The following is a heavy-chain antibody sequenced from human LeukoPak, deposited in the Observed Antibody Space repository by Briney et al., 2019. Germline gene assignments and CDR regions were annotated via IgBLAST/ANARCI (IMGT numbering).Heavy chain of an antibody. CDR3: AGDPSYSSGWYDY. Sequence: PGGSPRLSCAASGFSFSAYWMHWVRQAPGKGLMWVSRIEGDGSSTNYADSVKGRFTISRDNAKNTLYLEMNSLRAEDTAVYYCAGDPSYSSGWYDYWGQGTLVTVSS. V-gene: IGHV3-74*01. CDR1: GFSFSAYW. D-gene: IGHD6-19*01. J-gene: IGHJ4*02. CDR2: IEGDGSST.